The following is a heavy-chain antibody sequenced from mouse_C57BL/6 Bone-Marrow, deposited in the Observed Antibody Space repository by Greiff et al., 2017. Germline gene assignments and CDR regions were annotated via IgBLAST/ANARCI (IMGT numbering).Heavy chain of an antibody. D-gene: IGHD1-1*01. CDR1: GFTFSSYT. CDR3: ARPTVVATDFDY. CDR2: ISGGGGNT. Sequence: EVKLVESGGGLVKPGGSLKLSCAASGFTFSSYTMSWVRQTPEKRLEWVATISGGGGNTYYPDSVKGRFTITRDKAKNTLYLQMSSLMSEDTALYYCARPTVVATDFDYWGQGTTLTVSS. J-gene: IGHJ2*01. V-gene: IGHV5-9*01.